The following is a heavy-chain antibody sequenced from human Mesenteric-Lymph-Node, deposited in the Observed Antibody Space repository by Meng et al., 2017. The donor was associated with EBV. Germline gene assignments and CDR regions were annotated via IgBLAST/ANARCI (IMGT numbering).Heavy chain of an antibody. CDR1: GGSISSSNW. CDR2: IYHSGST. V-gene: IGHV4-4*02. J-gene: IGHJ4*02. CDR3: ASIFKGDFYFDY. D-gene: IGHD2-21*02. Sequence: QVQLQEARPGMVKPSGTLSLTCAVSGGSISSSNWWSWVRQPPGKGLEWIGEIYHSGSTNYNPSLKSRVTISVDKSKNQFSLKLSSVTAADTAVYYCASIFKGDFYFDYWGQGTLVTVSS.